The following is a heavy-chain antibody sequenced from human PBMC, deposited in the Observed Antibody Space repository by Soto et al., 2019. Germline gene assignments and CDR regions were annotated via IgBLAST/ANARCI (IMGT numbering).Heavy chain of an antibody. CDR1: GGSISSGGYY. J-gene: IGHJ6*03. D-gene: IGHD1-26*01. V-gene: IGHV4-31*03. CDR3: ARLVGYYYYIVV. Sequence: QVQLQESGPGLVKPSQTLSLTCTVSGGSISSGGYYWSWIRQHPGKGLEWIGYIYYSGSTYYNPSLKSRVTISGDTSKNQFALKLSSVTAADTAVYYGARLVGYYYYIVVWGKGTTVTVSS. CDR2: IYYSGST.